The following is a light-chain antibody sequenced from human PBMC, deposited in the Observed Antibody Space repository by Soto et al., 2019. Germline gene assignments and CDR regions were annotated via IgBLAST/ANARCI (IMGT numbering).Light chain of an antibody. J-gene: IGKJ1*01. Sequence: ETVMTQSPGTLSVSLGERATLSFRASQSVSIHLAWYQQKPGQAPRLLIYDTSTRATGIPARFSGSGSGTEFTLTISSLQSEDFAVYYCQQYNNWPWTFGQGTKVDIK. CDR3: QQYNNWPWT. CDR1: QSVSIH. CDR2: DTS. V-gene: IGKV3-15*01.